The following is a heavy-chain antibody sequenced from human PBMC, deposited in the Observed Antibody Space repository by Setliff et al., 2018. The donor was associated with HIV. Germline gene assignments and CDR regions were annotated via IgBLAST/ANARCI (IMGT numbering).Heavy chain of an antibody. CDR2: INHSGST. CDR1: GGSFSSYY. V-gene: IGHV4-34*01. J-gene: IGHJ4*02. Sequence: SETLSLTCAVYGGSFSSYYWSWIRQPPGKGLEWIGEINHSGSTNYSPSLKSRVTMSVDTSRNRVSLKLSSVTAADTAVYYCARGRLSWSPDFWGQGTLVTVSS. CDR3: ARGRLSWSPDF.